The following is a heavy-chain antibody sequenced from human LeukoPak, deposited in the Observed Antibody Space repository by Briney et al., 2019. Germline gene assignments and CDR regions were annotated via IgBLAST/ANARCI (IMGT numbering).Heavy chain of an antibody. CDR1: GVSFSGYY. Sequence: SETLSLTCAVYGVSFSGYYWSWLRQPPGKGLEWIGEINHSGSTNYNPPLKSRVTISVDTSKNQFSLKLSSVTAADTAVYYCARKGSRGFIVGAIMYYFDYWGQGTLVTVSS. V-gene: IGHV4-34*01. J-gene: IGHJ4*02. D-gene: IGHD1-26*01. CDR2: INHSGST. CDR3: ARKGSRGFIVGAIMYYFDY.